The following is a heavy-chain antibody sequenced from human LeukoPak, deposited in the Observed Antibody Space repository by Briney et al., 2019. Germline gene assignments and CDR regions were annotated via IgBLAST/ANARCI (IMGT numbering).Heavy chain of an antibody. D-gene: IGHD6-13*01. CDR2: IYPGDSDT. CDR3: ARRVSIAAAVRVGWFDP. J-gene: IGHJ5*02. CDR1: GYTFTSYW. V-gene: IGHV5-51*01. Sequence: RGESLKISCKGSGYTFTSYWIGWVRQMPGKGLEWMGIIYPGDSDTRYSPSFQGQITISADKSISTAYLQWSSLKASDTAMYYCARRVSIAAAVRVGWFDPWGQGTQVTVSS.